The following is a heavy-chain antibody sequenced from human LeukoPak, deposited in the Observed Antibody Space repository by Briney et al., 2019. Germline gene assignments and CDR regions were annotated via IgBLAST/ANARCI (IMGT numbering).Heavy chain of an antibody. V-gene: IGHV1-8*01. CDR3: ARGRWSYDYVWGSYPPVWVT. CDR2: MNPNSGNT. CDR1: GHTFTSYD. D-gene: IGHD3-16*01. J-gene: IGHJ4*02. Sequence: GASVKVSCKASGHTFTSYDINWVRQATGQGLEWMGWMNPNSGNTGYAQKFQGRVTMTRNTSISTAYMELSSLRSEDTAVYYCARGRWSYDYVWGSYPPVWVTWAQGTLVTVSS.